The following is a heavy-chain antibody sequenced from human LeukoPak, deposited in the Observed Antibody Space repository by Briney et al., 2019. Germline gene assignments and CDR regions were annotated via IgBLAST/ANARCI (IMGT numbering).Heavy chain of an antibody. CDR2: ISGSGGNT. D-gene: IGHD6-19*01. CDR3: AIARSWLETYYFDY. CDR1: GFTFSSYA. J-gene: IGHJ4*02. V-gene: IGHV3-23*01. Sequence: GGSLRLSCAASGFTFSSYAMSWVRQAPGKGREWGSDISGSGGNTYYADSVKGRLTISRDNSKNTLYLRMNSLRAEDTAVYYCAIARSWLETYYFDYWGQGTLVTVSS.